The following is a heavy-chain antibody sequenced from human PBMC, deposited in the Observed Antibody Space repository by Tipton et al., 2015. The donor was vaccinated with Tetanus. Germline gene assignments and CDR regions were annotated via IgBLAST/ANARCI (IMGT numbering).Heavy chain of an antibody. CDR3: ARASNDYPKKGPFDY. V-gene: IGHV4-39*07. CDR1: DESISSSSYY. CDR2: ISNSGTS. J-gene: IGHJ4*02. Sequence: TLSLTCTVSDESISSSSYYWGWIRHHPGRGLEWIASISNSGTSYNNPSFRSRVTISVDTSKNQFSLNLKSVITADTAIYYCARASNDYPKKGPFDYWGQGILVTVSS. D-gene: IGHD4-11*01.